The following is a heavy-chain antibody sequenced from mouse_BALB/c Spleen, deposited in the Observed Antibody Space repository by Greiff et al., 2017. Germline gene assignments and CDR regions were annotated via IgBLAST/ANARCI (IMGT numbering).Heavy chain of an antibody. CDR2: ISSGSSTI. J-gene: IGHJ2*01. Sequence: EVQLVESGGGLVQPGGSRKLSCAASGFTFSSFGMHWVRQAPEKGLEWVAYISSGSSTIYYADTVKGRFTISRDNPKNTLFLQMTSLRSEDTAMYYCARGYYGSSGRFDYWGQGTTLTVSS. V-gene: IGHV5-17*02. D-gene: IGHD1-1*01. CDR3: ARGYYGSSGRFDY. CDR1: GFTFSSFG.